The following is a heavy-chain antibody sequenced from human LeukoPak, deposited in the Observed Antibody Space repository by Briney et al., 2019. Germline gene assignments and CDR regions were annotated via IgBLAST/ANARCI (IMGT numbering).Heavy chain of an antibody. CDR3: ARLGMGIIVVTNDAFDI. V-gene: IGHV4-38-2*01. CDR2: VYYSGST. J-gene: IGHJ3*02. D-gene: IGHD3-22*01. CDR1: GYSISSGYY. Sequence: SETLSLTCAVSGYSISSGYYWGWIRQPPGKGLEWIGSVYYSGSTYYNPSLKSRVTISVDTSKNQFSLRLSSVTAADTAVYYCARLGMGIIVVTNDAFDIWGQGTMVTVSS.